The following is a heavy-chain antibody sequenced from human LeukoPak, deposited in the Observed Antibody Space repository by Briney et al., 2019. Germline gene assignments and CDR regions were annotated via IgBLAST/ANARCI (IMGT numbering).Heavy chain of an antibody. V-gene: IGHV4-34*01. J-gene: IGHJ4*02. CDR2: INHSGST. Sequence: SETLSLTCTVSGGSISNYYWSWIRQPPGKGLEWIGEINHSGSTNYNPSLKSRVTISVGTSKNQFSLKLSSVTAADTAVYYCARAEVLPDYFDTSGAFDYWGQGTLVTVSS. D-gene: IGHD3-22*01. CDR3: ARAEVLPDYFDTSGAFDY. CDR1: GGSISNYY.